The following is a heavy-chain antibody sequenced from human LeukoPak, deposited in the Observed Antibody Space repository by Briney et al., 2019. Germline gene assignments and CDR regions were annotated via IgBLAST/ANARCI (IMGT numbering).Heavy chain of an antibody. Sequence: PSETLSLTCTVSGGSISSGGYYWSWIRQHPGKGLEWIGYIYHSGSTYYNPSLKSRVTISVDRSKNQFSLKLSSVTAADTAVYYCARVAHQDAFDIWGQGTMVTVSS. CDR3: ARVAHQDAFDI. D-gene: IGHD2-2*01. CDR1: GGSISSGGYY. CDR2: IYHSGST. J-gene: IGHJ3*02. V-gene: IGHV4-30-2*01.